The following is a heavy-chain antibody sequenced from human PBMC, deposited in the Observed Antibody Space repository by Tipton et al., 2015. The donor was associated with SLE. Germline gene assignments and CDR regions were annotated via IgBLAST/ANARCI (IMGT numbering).Heavy chain of an antibody. CDR3: SRFRGGRNFFDY. CDR2: IYTSGST. CDR1: GDSVTSHY. D-gene: IGHD1-1*01. J-gene: IGHJ4*02. Sequence: TLSLTCNVSGDSVTSHYWSWIRQSAGKGLEWIGHIYTSGSTSYNPSLKSRVTISIDMSKNQFSLNLNSVTAADTAVYYCSRFRGGRNFFDYWGQGIPVTVSS. V-gene: IGHV4-4*07.